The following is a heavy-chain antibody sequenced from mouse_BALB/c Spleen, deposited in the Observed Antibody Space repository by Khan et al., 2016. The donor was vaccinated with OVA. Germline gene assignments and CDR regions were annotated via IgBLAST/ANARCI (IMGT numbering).Heavy chain of an antibody. CDR3: TGGRTY. D-gene: IGHD1-1*02. Sequence: EVQLQESGPGLVKPSQSLSLTCTVTGYSITSDYAWNWIRQFPGNKLEWMGYISYRGSTSYTPSLKSRISITRAKSKNQFFLQLNSVTTEDTATDYCTGGRTYWGQGTLVTVST. J-gene: IGHJ3*01. CDR1: GYSITSDYA. CDR2: ISYRGST. V-gene: IGHV3-2*02.